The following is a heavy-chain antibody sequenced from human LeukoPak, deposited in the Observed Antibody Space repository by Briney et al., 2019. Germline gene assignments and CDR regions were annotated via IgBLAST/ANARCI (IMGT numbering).Heavy chain of an antibody. CDR2: INPNSGGT. J-gene: IGHJ6*02. V-gene: IGHV1-2*02. D-gene: IGHD3-10*01. CDR3: ARDRGYYGSRSYYKWLSQDYYYYGMDV. Sequence: ASVKVSCKASGYTFTGYYMHWVRQAPGQGLEWMGWINPNSGGTNYAQKFQGRVTMTRDTSISTAYMELSRLRSDDTAVYYCARDRGYYGSRSYYKWLSQDYYYYGMDVWGQGTTVTVSS. CDR1: GYTFTGYY.